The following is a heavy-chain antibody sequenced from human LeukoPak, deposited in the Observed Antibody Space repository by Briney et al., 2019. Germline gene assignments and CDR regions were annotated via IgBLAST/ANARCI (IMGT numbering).Heavy chain of an antibody. CDR1: GFTFSSYA. Sequence: GGSLRLSCAASGFTFSSYAMHWVRQAPGKGLEWVAVISYDGSNKYYADSVKGRFTISRDNSKNTLYLQMNSLRAEDTAVYYCARESGITMVRGVIITSGTFGYWGQGTLVTVSS. D-gene: IGHD3-10*01. V-gene: IGHV3-30-3*01. CDR3: ARESGITMVRGVIITSGTFGY. CDR2: ISYDGSNK. J-gene: IGHJ4*02.